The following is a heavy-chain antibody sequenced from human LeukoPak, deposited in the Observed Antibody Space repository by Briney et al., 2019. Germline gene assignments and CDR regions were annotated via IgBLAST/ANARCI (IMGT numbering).Heavy chain of an antibody. CDR1: GGAFSSYA. D-gene: IGHD3-9*01. V-gene: IGHV1-69*13. CDR3: ARDGPYYDIFTGYSSGAFDI. Sequence: SVKVSCKASGGAFSSYAISWVRQAPGQGLEWMGGIIPIFGTANYAQKFQGRVTITADESTSTAYMELSSLRSEDTAVYYCARDGPYYDIFTGYSSGAFDIWGQGTMVTVSS. J-gene: IGHJ3*02. CDR2: IIPIFGTA.